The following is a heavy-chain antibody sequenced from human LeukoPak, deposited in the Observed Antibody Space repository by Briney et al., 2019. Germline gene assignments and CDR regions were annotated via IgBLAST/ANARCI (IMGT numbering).Heavy chain of an antibody. CDR2: INSDGSST. Sequence: GGSLRLSCAASGFTFSSYWMHWVRQAPGKGLVWVSRINSDGSSTSYADSMKGRFTISRDNAKNTLYLQMNSLRAEDTAVYYCARVKMTTVSRGAFDIWGQGTMVTVSS. CDR3: ARVKMTTVSRGAFDI. V-gene: IGHV3-74*01. D-gene: IGHD4-17*01. CDR1: GFTFSSYW. J-gene: IGHJ3*02.